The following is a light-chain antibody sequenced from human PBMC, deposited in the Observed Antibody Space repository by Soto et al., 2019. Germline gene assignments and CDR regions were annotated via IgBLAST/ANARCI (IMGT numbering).Light chain of an antibody. CDR2: GAS. CDR3: QESYKTPLT. V-gene: IGKV1-39*01. J-gene: IGKJ4*01. Sequence: DIQMTQSPSSLSASVGDRVTITCRASQNINNYLNWYQQKPGKAPKFLIFGASILQSGVPSRFSGSGSGTDYTLTISSLQPEDFATYYCQESYKTPLTFGGGTKVEIK. CDR1: QNINNY.